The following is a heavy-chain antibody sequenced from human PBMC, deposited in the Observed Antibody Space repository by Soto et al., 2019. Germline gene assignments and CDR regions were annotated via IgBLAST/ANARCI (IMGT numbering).Heavy chain of an antibody. V-gene: IGHV3-48*03. CDR2: ISSSGSTI. CDR3: ASMGDSPSDY. CDR1: GFTFSSYE. J-gene: IGHJ4*02. D-gene: IGHD2-21*02. Sequence: EVQLVESGGGLVQPGGSLRLSCAASGFTFSSYEMNWVRQAPGKGLEWVSYISSSGSTIYYADSVKGRFTISRDNAKNSLYLQMNSLRAEDTAVYYCASMGDSPSDYWGQGTLVTVSS.